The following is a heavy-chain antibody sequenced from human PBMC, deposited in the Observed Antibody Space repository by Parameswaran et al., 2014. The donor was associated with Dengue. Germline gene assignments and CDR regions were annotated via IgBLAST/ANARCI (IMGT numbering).Heavy chain of an antibody. J-gene: IGHJ4*02. CDR2: IIPIFGTA. D-gene: IGHD3-16*02. CDR3: ARLPSMITFGGVIGDYFDY. V-gene: IGHV1-69*01. Sequence: WVRQAPGQGLEWMGGIIPIFGTANYAQRFQGRVTITADESTSTAYMELSSLRSEDTAVYYCARLPSMITFGGVIGDYFDYWGQGTLVTVSS.